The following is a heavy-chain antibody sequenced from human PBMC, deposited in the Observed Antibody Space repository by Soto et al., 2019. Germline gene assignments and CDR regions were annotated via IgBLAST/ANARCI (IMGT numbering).Heavy chain of an antibody. CDR2: ISNSDYTT. CDR1: GITLSDNY. J-gene: IGHJ4*02. CDR3: ASGKWSLDY. D-gene: IGHD2-8*01. Sequence: QVHLVASGGVLVKPGGSLRLSCVASGITLSDNYMTWIRQAPGKGLEWLSYISNSDYTTYYADSVKGRFTISRDNAKNSLYLQLNGLRVEDTAVYYCASGKWSLDYWGQGILVNVSS. V-gene: IGHV3-11*01.